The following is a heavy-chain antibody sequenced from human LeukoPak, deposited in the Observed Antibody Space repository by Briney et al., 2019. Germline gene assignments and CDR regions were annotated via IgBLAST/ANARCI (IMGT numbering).Heavy chain of an antibody. CDR2: IISSSITI. V-gene: IGHV3-48*04. CDR3: ARDRGGSYSAIDY. D-gene: IGHD2-15*01. J-gene: IGHJ4*02. Sequence: GGALRLSCAASGFTFSSYSLNWVRQAPGKGLEWVSVIISSSITIYYADSVKGRFTISRDNAEKSPYLQMNSLRAEDKAVYYCARDRGGSYSAIDYWGQGTLVTVSS. CDR1: GFTFSSYS.